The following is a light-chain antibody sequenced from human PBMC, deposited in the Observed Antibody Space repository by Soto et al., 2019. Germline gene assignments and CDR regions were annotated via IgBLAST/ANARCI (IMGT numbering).Light chain of an antibody. CDR1: QSVSSN. J-gene: IGKJ1*01. CDR2: GAS. V-gene: IGKV3-20*01. CDR3: QQYGSSWT. Sequence: EIVMTQSPATLSVSPGERATLSFRASQSVSSNLAWYQQKPGQAPRHLIYGASSRATGIPDRFSGSGSGTDFTLTISRLEPEDFAVYYCQQYGSSWTFGQGTKVDIK.